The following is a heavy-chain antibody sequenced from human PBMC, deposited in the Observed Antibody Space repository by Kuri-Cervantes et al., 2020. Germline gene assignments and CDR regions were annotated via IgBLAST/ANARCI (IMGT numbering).Heavy chain of an antibody. V-gene: IGHV3-30*01. CDR3: VTPGTSSWPY. D-gene: IGHD6-13*01. CDR2: ITYDGSNK. Sequence: GESLKISCAASGFTFSNFAMSWVRQAPGKGLEWVAVITYDGSNKYYADSVKGRFTISRDNSKNTLFLQMNSLRVEDTAVYYCVTPGTSSWPYWGQGTLVTVSS. CDR1: GFTFSNFA. J-gene: IGHJ4*02.